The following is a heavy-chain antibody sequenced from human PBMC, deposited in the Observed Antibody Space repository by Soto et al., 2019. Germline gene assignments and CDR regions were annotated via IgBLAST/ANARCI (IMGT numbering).Heavy chain of an antibody. D-gene: IGHD3-10*01. CDR2: INPILRMS. J-gene: IGHJ4*02. V-gene: IGHV1-69*02. CDR3: ATSYGSGYRAFDS. CDR1: GDTFSFYT. Sequence: QVQLVQSGAEVKKPGSSVKVSCKASGDTFSFYTINWVRQALGLGLECVGRINPILRMSNYAQKFQGRVTKTAEKSTNTAYMELRSLKSEDTDMYFCATSYGSGYRAFDSWGQGALVTVSS.